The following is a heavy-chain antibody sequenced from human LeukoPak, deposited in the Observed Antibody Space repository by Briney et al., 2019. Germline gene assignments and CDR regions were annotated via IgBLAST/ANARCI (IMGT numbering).Heavy chain of an antibody. CDR1: GXTFSIYE. V-gene: IGHV3-48*03. CDR2: ISGSGSTI. J-gene: IGHJ4*02. CDR3: ARDATPQYSSGWVFFDY. D-gene: IGHD6-19*01. Sequence: GGSLRLSCAASGXTFSIYEMNWVRQAPGKGLEWVSFISGSGSTIHFADSVKGRFTISRDNAKNSLYLQMNSLRGEDTAVYYCARDATPQYSSGWVFFDYWGQGTLVTVSS.